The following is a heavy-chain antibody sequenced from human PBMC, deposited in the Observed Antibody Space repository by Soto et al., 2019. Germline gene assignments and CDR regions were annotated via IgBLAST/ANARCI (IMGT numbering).Heavy chain of an antibody. CDR2: TSAYNGNT. J-gene: IGHJ4*02. V-gene: IGHV1-18*01. Sequence: ASVKVSCKASGYTFTSYGISWVRQAPGQGLEWMGWTSAYNGNTNYAQKLQGRVTMTTDTSTSTAYMELRSLRSDDTAVYYFARGPVVVADNYFDYWGQGTLVTVSS. CDR3: ARGPVVVADNYFDY. D-gene: IGHD2-15*01. CDR1: GYTFTSYG.